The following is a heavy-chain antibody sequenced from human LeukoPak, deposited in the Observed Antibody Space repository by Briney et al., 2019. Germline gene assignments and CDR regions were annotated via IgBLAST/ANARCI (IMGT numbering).Heavy chain of an antibody. CDR1: GFSFSNCS. CDR2: ISSSSTYI. Sequence: PGGSLRLSCAASGFSFSNCSMNWVRQAPGKGLEWVSSISSSSTYIYYADSLEGRFTISRDNVRNSLYLQMNSLRAEDTAVYYCAGDYEGNLAFNIWGQGTMVTVSS. D-gene: IGHD4-23*01. V-gene: IGHV3-21*01. CDR3: AGDYEGNLAFNI. J-gene: IGHJ3*02.